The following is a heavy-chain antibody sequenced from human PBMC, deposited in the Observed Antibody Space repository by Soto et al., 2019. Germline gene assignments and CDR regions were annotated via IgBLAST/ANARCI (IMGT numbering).Heavy chain of an antibody. CDR1: GGSLSGGSFSAYY. CDR2: IDHSGRT. CDR3: ARYDCTTGVCNFDY. J-gene: IGHJ4*02. Sequence: SETLSLTCAVYGGSLSGGSFSAYYWSWIRQPPGKGLEWIGEIDHSGRTKYNPPLKSRVTLSVDTSKNQFSLILSSVTAADTAVYYCARYDCTTGVCNFDYWGQGSLVTVSP. D-gene: IGHD2-8*01. V-gene: IGHV4-34*01.